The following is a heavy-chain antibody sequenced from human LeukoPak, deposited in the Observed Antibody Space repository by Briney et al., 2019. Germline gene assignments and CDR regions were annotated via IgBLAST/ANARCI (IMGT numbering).Heavy chain of an antibody. V-gene: IGHV1-24*01. CDR2: FDPEDGET. CDR3: ATEGKMVRGVYTDY. J-gene: IGHJ4*02. CDR1: GYTFTKYY. D-gene: IGHD3-10*01. Sequence: ASVKVSCKASGYTFTKYYIHWVRQAPGKGLEWMGRFDPEDGETIYAQKFQGRVTMTADTSTDTVYMELSSLRSEDTAVYYCATEGKMVRGVYTDYWGQGTLVTVSS.